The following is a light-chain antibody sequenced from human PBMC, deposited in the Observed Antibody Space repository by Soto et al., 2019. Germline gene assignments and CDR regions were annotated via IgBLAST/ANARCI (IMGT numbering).Light chain of an antibody. CDR3: SSYITSSSYV. Sequence: QSVLTQPASVSGSPGQSITISCTGTSSDVGGFNYVSWYQQHPGKAPKLLIFDVYSRPSGISNRFSGSKSGNTASLTISGLQAEDEADYYCSSYITSSSYVFGAGTKVTVL. CDR2: DVY. V-gene: IGLV2-14*01. CDR1: SSDVGGFNY. J-gene: IGLJ1*01.